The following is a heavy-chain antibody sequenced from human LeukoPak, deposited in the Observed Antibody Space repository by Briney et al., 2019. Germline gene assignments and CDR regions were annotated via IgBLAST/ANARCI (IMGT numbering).Heavy chain of an antibody. Sequence: PGGSLRLSCAASGFTFSSYGMHWVRQAPGKGLGWVAFIRYDGSNKYYADSVKGRFTISRDNSKNTLYLRMNSLRAEDTAVYYCAKDLNRYCSGGSCYFYDYWGQGTLVTVSS. V-gene: IGHV3-30*02. D-gene: IGHD2-15*01. CDR2: IRYDGSNK. CDR1: GFTFSSYG. J-gene: IGHJ4*02. CDR3: AKDLNRYCSGGSCYFYDY.